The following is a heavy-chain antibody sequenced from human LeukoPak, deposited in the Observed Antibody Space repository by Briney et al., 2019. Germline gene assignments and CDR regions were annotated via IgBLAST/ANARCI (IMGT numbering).Heavy chain of an antibody. CDR3: VVDYGDRG. Sequence: PGGSLRLSCAASGFTVSSNYMSWVRQAPGKGLEWVANIRQDESEKYYVDSVKGRFTISRDNAKNSLYLQMNSLRAEDTAVYYCVVDYGDRGWGQGTLVTVSS. CDR2: IRQDESEK. D-gene: IGHD4-17*01. CDR1: GFTVSSNY. V-gene: IGHV3-7*01. J-gene: IGHJ4*02.